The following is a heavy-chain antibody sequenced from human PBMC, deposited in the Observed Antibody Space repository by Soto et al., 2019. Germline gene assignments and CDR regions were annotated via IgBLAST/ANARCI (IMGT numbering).Heavy chain of an antibody. CDR1: GLTFASTA. Sequence: EASVKLSCKASGLTFASTAMQWVRQARGQRLEWIGWIVVGSGNTNYAQKFQERVTITRDMSTSTAYMELSSLRSEDTAVYYCAAGQRGYDFWSGYLVQDYYYMDVWGKGTTVTVSS. CDR2: IVVGSGNT. CDR3: AAGQRGYDFWSGYLVQDYYYMDV. V-gene: IGHV1-58*02. D-gene: IGHD3-3*01. J-gene: IGHJ6*03.